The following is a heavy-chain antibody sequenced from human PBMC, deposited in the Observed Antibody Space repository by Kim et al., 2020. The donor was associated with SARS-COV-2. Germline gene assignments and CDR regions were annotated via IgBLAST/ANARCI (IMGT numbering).Heavy chain of an antibody. V-gene: IGHV1-24*01. Sequence: ASVKVSCKVSGYTLTELSMHWVRQAPGKRLEWMGGFDPEDGETIYAQKFQGRVTMTEDTSTDTAYMELSSLRSEDTAVYYCATSWGLLWSPGSPDAFDIWGQGTMVTVSS. CDR1: GYTLTELS. J-gene: IGHJ3*02. CDR3: ATSWGLLWSPGSPDAFDI. CDR2: FDPEDGET. D-gene: IGHD3-10*01.